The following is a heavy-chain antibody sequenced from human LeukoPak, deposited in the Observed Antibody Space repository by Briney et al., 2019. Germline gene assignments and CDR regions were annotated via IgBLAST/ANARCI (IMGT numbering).Heavy chain of an antibody. J-gene: IGHJ4*02. D-gene: IGHD5-24*01. Sequence: SETLSLTCTVSGGSISSYYWSWIRQPPGKGLEWIGCIHYSGSTNYNPSLKSRVTISVTSKNQVSLKLSSVTAADTAVYYCARGSGWLQSFDYWGQGTLVTVSS. CDR3: ARGSGWLQSFDY. V-gene: IGHV4-59*01. CDR1: GGSISSYY. CDR2: IHYSGST.